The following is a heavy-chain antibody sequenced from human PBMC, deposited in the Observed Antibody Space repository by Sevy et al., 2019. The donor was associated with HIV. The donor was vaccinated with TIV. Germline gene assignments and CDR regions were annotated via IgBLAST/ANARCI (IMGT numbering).Heavy chain of an antibody. D-gene: IGHD3-3*01. Sequence: GGSLRLSCAASGFTFSSYAMSWVRQAPGKGLEWVSAISGSGGSTYYADSVKGRFTISRDNSKNTLYLQMNSLRAEDTAVYYCAKAGGYYDLWSGYFRSHTARPLDYWGQGTLVTVSS. V-gene: IGHV3-23*01. J-gene: IGHJ4*02. CDR3: AKAGGYYDLWSGYFRSHTARPLDY. CDR2: ISGSGGST. CDR1: GFTFSSYA.